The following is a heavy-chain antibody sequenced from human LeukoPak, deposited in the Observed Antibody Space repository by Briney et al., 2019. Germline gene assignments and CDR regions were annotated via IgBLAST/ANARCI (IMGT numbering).Heavy chain of an antibody. CDR1: GYTFTGYY. D-gene: IGHD3-22*01. V-gene: IGHV1-58*02. CDR3: AAALYDSSGYYYDY. Sequence: GASVKVSCKASGYTFTGYYMHWVRQARGQRLEWIGWIVVGSGNTNYAQKFQERVTITRDMSTSTAYMELSSLRSEDTAVYYCAAALYDSSGYYYDYWGQGTLVTVSS. J-gene: IGHJ4*02. CDR2: IVVGSGNT.